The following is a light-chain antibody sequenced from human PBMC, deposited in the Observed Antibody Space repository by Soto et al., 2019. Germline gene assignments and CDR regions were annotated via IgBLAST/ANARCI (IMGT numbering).Light chain of an antibody. V-gene: IGKV1-39*01. Sequence: DIQMTQSPSSLSASVGDRVTITCRASQSLSSFLNWYQQKPGKAPNLLIYVASSLQSEVPSRFSGSGSGTDFTLTITSLQPEDFATYYCQQSYGTPITFGQGTRLEIK. CDR3: QQSYGTPIT. CDR1: QSLSSF. J-gene: IGKJ5*01. CDR2: VAS.